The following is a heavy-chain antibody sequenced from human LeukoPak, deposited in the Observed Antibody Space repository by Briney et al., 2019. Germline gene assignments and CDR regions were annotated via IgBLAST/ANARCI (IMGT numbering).Heavy chain of an antibody. CDR1: GFTFDDYA. J-gene: IGHJ3*02. CDR3: AKAFRKMDAFDI. CDR2: ISGSGGST. Sequence: GGSLRLSCAASGFTFDDYAMSWVRQAPGKGLEWVSAISGSGGSTYYADSVKGRFTISRDNSKNTLYLQMNSLRAEDTAVYYCAKAFRKMDAFDIWGQGTMVTVSS. V-gene: IGHV3-23*01.